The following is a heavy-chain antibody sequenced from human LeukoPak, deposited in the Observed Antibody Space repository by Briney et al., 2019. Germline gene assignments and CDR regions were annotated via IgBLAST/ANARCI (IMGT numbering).Heavy chain of an antibody. CDR2: LYTSGTT. D-gene: IGHD6-6*01. V-gene: IGHV4-61*02. CDR3: ARELEYSSSDHLDH. J-gene: IGHJ4*02. CDR1: GGSISSSSYY. Sequence: NPSETLSLTCTVSGGSISSSSYYWTWIRQPAGKGLEWIGRLYTSGTTNYNPSLKSRLTISMDTSKNQFSMKLTSVTAADSAVYYCARELEYSSSDHLDHWGQGILVTVSS.